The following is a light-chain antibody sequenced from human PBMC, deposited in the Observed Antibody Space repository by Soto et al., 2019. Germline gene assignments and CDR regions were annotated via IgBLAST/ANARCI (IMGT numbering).Light chain of an antibody. V-gene: IGKV3-20*01. CDR1: QSVSSTY. CDR3: QQYGSSLFP. CDR2: GTS. J-gene: IGKJ3*01. Sequence: LRLSPGARSLAPGERATLSCRASQSVSSTYIAWYQQKPGQAPRVLIYGTSIRASGVPERFSGGGSGTDFTLTITRLEPEDFAVYYCQQYGSSLFPFGPGTKVAI.